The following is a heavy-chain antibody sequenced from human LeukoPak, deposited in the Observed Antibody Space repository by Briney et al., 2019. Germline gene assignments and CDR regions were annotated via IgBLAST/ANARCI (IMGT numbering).Heavy chain of an antibody. CDR3: ARDNDLWFGARGFDY. D-gene: IGHD3-10*01. J-gene: IGHJ4*02. V-gene: IGHV4-39*07. Sequence: TSETLSLTCTVSGGSISSSSYYWGWIRQPPGKGLEWIGSIYYSGSTYYNPSLKSRVTISVDTSKNQFSLKLSSVTAADTAVYYCARDNDLWFGARGFDYWGQGTLVTVSS. CDR1: GGSISSSSYY. CDR2: IYYSGST.